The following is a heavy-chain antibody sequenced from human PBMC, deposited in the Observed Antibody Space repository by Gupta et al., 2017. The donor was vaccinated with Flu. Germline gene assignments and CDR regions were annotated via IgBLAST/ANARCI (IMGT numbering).Heavy chain of an antibody. Sequence: EVRLVESGGGLVQPGGSLRLSCVVSGFTFSEHYMDWIRQAPGKGLEWVGRIRNKANSYTTEYAASVKDRFTITRDDSKDSLYLQMNSLNNGDTAVYYCSRGETGPSPPGRNDCWGPGTLVTVSS. V-gene: IGHV3-72*01. CDR2: IRNKANSYTT. D-gene: IGHD2-8*02. CDR3: SRGETGPSPPGRNDC. CDR1: GFTFSEHY. J-gene: IGHJ4*02.